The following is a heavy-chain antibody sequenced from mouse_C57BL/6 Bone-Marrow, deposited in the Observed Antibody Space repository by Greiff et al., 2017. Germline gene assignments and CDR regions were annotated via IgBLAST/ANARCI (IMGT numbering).Heavy chain of an antibody. CDR1: GYTFTSYG. Sequence: QVQLQQSGAELARPGASVKLSCKASGYTFTSYGISWVKQRTGQGLEWIGEIYPRSGNTYYNEKFKGKATLTADKSSRTAYMELRSLTSDDSAVYFCARVGAYYRDFDYWVQGTTLTVSS. CDR2: IYPRSGNT. CDR3: ARVGAYYRDFDY. J-gene: IGHJ2*01. D-gene: IGHD2-14*01. V-gene: IGHV1-81*01.